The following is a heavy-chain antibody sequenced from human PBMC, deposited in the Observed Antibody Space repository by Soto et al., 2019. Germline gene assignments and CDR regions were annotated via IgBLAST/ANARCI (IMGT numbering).Heavy chain of an antibody. CDR2: INHSGST. CDR1: GGSFSGYY. CDR3: ARVEMATILANCSDP. Sequence: PSETLSLTCAVYGGSFSGYYWSWIRQPPGKGLEWIGEINHSGSTNYNPSLKSRVTISVDTSKNQFSLKLSSVTAADTAVYYCARVEMATILANCSDPWGQGTLVTVSS. D-gene: IGHD5-12*01. V-gene: IGHV4-34*01. J-gene: IGHJ5*02.